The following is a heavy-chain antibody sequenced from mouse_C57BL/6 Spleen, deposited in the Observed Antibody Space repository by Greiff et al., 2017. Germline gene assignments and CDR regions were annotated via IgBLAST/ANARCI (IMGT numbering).Heavy chain of an antibody. D-gene: IGHD3-2*02. J-gene: IGHJ3*01. V-gene: IGHV14-1*01. CDR3: TLDSSGPGWFAY. CDR2: IDPEDGDT. Sequence: EVQLQESGAELVRPGASVKLSCTASGFNIKDYYMHWVKQRPEQGLEWIGRIDPEDGDTEYAPKFQGKATMTADTSSNTAYLQLSSLTSEDTADYCCTLDSSGPGWFAYWGQGTLVTVSA. CDR1: GFNIKDYY.